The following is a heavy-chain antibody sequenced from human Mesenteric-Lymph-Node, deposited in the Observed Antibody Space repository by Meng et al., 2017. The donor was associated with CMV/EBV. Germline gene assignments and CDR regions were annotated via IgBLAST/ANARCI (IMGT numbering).Heavy chain of an antibody. CDR2: ITGGSTYL. Sequence: GESLKISCAASGVSFSTYAMTWVRQAPGKGLEWISSITGGSTYLYYADSVKGRFTISRDNAKNSLYLEMNSLRPEDTAVYYCAGAGPSIRRVVPVVMIHPYNWGQGTLVTVSS. V-gene: IGHV3-21*01. D-gene: IGHD2-2*01. CDR1: GVSFSTYA. CDR3: AGAGPSIRRVVPVVMIHPYN. J-gene: IGHJ4*02.